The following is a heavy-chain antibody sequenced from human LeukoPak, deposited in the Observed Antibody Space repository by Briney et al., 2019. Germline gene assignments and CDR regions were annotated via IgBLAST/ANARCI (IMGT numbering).Heavy chain of an antibody. CDR2: ISGTGGST. D-gene: IGHD4-11*01. J-gene: IGHJ4*02. V-gene: IGHV3-23*01. CDR1: GFTVSNNY. CDR3: AKGFKSRAISVTFDY. Sequence: GGSLRLSCAASGFTVSNNYMTWVRQAPGKGLEWVSVISGTGGSTYYADSVKGRFTISRDNSKNTLYLQMNSLRDEDTAVYYCAKGFKSRAISVTFDYWGQGILVTVSS.